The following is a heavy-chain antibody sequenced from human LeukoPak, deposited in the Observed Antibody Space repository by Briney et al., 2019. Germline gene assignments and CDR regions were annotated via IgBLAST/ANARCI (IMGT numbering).Heavy chain of an antibody. CDR1: GFTFCSYA. Sequence: GGSLRLSCAASGFTFCSYAMSWIRQAPGKGLEWVSAISGSGGSTYYAASVKGRFTISRDNSKNTLYLQMNSLRAEDTAAYYCAKGRNTMVRGVIPYYFDYWGQGTLVTVSS. CDR3: AKGRNTMVRGVIPYYFDY. D-gene: IGHD3-10*01. V-gene: IGHV3-23*01. CDR2: ISGSGGST. J-gene: IGHJ4*02.